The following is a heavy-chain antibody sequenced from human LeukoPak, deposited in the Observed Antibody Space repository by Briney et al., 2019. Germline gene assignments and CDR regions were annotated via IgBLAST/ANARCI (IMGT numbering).Heavy chain of an antibody. J-gene: IGHJ4*02. V-gene: IGHV3-66*01. CDR3: ASRSSGDDAVCDY. D-gene: IGHD4-17*01. CDR1: GLTVSSNY. CDR2: IYSGGST. Sequence: QAGGSLSLYCSASGLTVSSNYMSWVRQAPGKGLEWVSVIYSGGSTHYADSVEGRFTIYRDNSKNILCLQRDRLRAEGTAVYDCASRSSGDDAVCDYWGQGTLVTVSS.